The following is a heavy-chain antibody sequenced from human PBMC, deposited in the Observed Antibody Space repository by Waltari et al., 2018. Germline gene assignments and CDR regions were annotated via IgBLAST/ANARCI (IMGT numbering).Heavy chain of an antibody. V-gene: IGHV3-7*01. CDR2: INPDGSER. J-gene: IGHJ4*02. D-gene: IGHD1-26*01. CDR1: GVTFSSYW. Sequence: EVQLVESGGGLVQPGGSLRLSCGASGVTFSSYWMPWGRQAPGKGLEWVANINPDGSERYYVDSVKGRFTISRDNAKNSLYLQVNSLGAEDTAIYYCARDSGRFYVDYWGQGTLLTVSS. CDR3: ARDSGRFYVDY.